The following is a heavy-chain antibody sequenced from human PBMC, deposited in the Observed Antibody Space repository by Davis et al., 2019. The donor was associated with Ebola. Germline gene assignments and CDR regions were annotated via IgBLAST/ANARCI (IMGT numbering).Heavy chain of an antibody. V-gene: IGHV4-59*05. J-gene: IGHJ4*02. D-gene: IGHD4-17*01. CDR3: ARSPYYGDYVGGYYYFDY. CDR1: GGPISGYH. Sequence: GSLRLSCAVSGGPISGYHWCWIRQPPGEGLEWIGNMFYTGSAYYNPSLKSRVTISVDTSKNQFYLKLSTVTAADTAVYYCARSPYYGDYVGGYYYFDYWGQGTLVTVSS. CDR2: MFYTGSA.